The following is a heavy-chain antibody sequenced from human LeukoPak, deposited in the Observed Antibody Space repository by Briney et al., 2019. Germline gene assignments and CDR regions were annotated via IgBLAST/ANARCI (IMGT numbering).Heavy chain of an antibody. Sequence: NPSETLSLTCTVSGGSISSSSYYWGWIRQPPGKGLEWIGSIYYSGSTYYNPSLKSRVTISVDTSKNQFSLKLSSVTAADTAVYYCAGGHSYGYDYWGQGTLVTVSS. V-gene: IGHV4-39*07. CDR3: AGGHSYGYDY. CDR2: IYYSGST. D-gene: IGHD5-18*01. J-gene: IGHJ4*02. CDR1: GGSISSSSYY.